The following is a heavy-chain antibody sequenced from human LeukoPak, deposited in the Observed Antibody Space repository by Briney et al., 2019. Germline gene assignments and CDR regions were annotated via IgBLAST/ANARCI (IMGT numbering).Heavy chain of an antibody. Sequence: GASVKVSCKASGYTFTGYYMYWVRQAPGQGLEWMGWINLKSGGTNYAQKFQGRVTMTRDTSISTAYMELSRLRSDDTAMYYCATNNYDSSGFDAYDIWGQGTMVTVSS. CDR2: INLKSGGT. J-gene: IGHJ3*02. CDR1: GYTFTGYY. D-gene: IGHD3-22*01. V-gene: IGHV1-2*02. CDR3: ATNNYDSSGFDAYDI.